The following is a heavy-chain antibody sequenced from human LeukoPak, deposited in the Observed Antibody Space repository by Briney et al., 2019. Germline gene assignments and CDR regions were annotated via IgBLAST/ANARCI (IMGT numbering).Heavy chain of an antibody. J-gene: IGHJ4*02. D-gene: IGHD6-13*01. Sequence: SLRLSCAASGFTFDDYAMLWVRQAPGKGLEWVSGISWNSGSIGYADSVKGRFTISRDNAKNSLYLQKNSLRAEDMALYYCAKAGGIAEPYYFDYWGQGTLVTVSS. V-gene: IGHV3-9*03. CDR3: AKAGGIAEPYYFDY. CDR1: GFTFDDYA. CDR2: ISWNSGSI.